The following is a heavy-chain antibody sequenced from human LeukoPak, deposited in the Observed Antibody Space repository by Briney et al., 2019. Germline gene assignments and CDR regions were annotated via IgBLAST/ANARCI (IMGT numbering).Heavy chain of an antibody. Sequence: ASVKVSCKASGGTFSSYAISWVRQAPGQGLEWMGGIIPIFGTANYAQKFQGRVTITADESTSTAYMELSSLRSEDTAVYYCAREGTLGYCSGGSCYYSDYWGQGTLVTVSS. CDR1: GGTFSSYA. V-gene: IGHV1-69*13. CDR2: IIPIFGTA. CDR3: AREGTLGYCSGGSCYYSDY. D-gene: IGHD2-15*01. J-gene: IGHJ4*02.